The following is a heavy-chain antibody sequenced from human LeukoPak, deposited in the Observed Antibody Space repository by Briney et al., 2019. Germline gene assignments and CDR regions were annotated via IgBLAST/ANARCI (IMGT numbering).Heavy chain of an antibody. D-gene: IGHD6-13*01. Sequence: PSETLSLTCAVYGGSFSGYYWSWIRQPPGKGLEWIGEINHSGSTNYNPSLKSRVTISVDTSKNQLSLKLSSVTAADTAVYYCARGSSWFPFDYWGQGTLVTVSS. CDR3: ARGSSWFPFDY. CDR1: GGSFSGYY. J-gene: IGHJ4*02. CDR2: INHSGST. V-gene: IGHV4-34*01.